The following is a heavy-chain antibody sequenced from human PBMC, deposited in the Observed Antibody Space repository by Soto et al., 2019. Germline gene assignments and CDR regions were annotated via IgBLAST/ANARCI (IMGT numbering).Heavy chain of an antibody. CDR3: AREEAVGVTGTIRFNYLYMDV. CDR2: MNPNSGNT. J-gene: IGHJ6*03. D-gene: IGHD3-3*01. CDR1: GYTFTNYD. Sequence: ASVKVSCQASGYTFTNYDINWVRQATGQGLEWMGWMNPNSGNTGYAQRFQGRVTMTRNTSISTAYMELSSLRSEDTAVYYCAREEAVGVTGTIRFNYLYMDVWGKGTTVTVSS. V-gene: IGHV1-8*01.